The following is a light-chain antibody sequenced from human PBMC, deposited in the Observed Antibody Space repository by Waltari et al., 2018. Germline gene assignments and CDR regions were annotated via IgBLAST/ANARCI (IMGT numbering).Light chain of an antibody. CDR3: LQYNSYPWT. V-gene: IGKV1-5*03. CDR1: QSIVVW. CDR2: KAS. Sequence: DIQVTQSPSTLSASVGDRVTITCRASQSIVVWLAWYQQKPGKAPRLLIYKASYLESGVPSRFSGSASGTAFTLTISSLQADDLATYYCLQYNSYPWTFGQGTTVEIK. J-gene: IGKJ1*01.